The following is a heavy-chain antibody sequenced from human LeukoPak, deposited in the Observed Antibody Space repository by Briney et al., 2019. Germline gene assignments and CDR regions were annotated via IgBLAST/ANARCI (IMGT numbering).Heavy chain of an antibody. CDR1: GYGFTSYW. V-gene: IGHV5-51*01. J-gene: IGHJ4*02. CDR2: IYPGDSDT. Sequence: GESLKISCKGSGYGFTSYWIGWVRQMPGKGLEWMGIIYPGDSDTRYSPSFQGQVTISADKSISTAYLQWSSLKASDTAMYYCARAESRQRLGARNFDYWGQGTLVTVSS. D-gene: IGHD6-19*01. CDR3: ARAESRQRLGARNFDY.